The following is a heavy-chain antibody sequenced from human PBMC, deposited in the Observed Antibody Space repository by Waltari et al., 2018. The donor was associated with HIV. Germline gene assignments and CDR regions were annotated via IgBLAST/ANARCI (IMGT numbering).Heavy chain of an antibody. CDR1: GGSFSGYY. D-gene: IGHD3-3*01. J-gene: IGHJ4*02. Sequence: QVQLQQWGAGLLKPSETLSLTCAVYGGSFSGYYWTWIRQPPGKGLEWIGEVNRSGSTNYTPSLKSRVTISVDTSKNQFALKLSSVTAADTAVYYCARGLSETYYDFWSGYSRGGDYFDYWGQGTLVTVSS. CDR3: ARGLSETYYDFWSGYSRGGDYFDY. CDR2: VNRSGST. V-gene: IGHV4-34*01.